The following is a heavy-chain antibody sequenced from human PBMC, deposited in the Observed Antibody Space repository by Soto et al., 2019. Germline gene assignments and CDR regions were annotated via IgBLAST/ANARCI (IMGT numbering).Heavy chain of an antibody. CDR1: GFTLSKAW. CDR2: IKSDSDGGTT. V-gene: IGHV3-15*01. D-gene: IGHD3-3*01. J-gene: IGHJ4*02. CDR3: TTDALRFLEWFSY. Sequence: EVQLVESGGGLVKPGGSRRLSCVNSGFTLSKAWMSWVRQAPGKGLEWVGRIKSDSDGGTTDYAAPVKCRFTIARDDSKNTVYLQMTSLKTEDTAVYYCTTDALRFLEWFSYWGQGTLVTVSS.